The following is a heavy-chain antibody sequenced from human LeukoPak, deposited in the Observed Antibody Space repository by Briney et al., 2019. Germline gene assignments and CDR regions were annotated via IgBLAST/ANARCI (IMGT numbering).Heavy chain of an antibody. Sequence: PGGFLRLSCAASGFTFSSYAMSWVRQAPGKGLEWVSAISGSGGSTYYADSVKGRFTISRDNSKNTLYLQMNGLRAEDTAVYYCAKDVDYYGSGSSSNWFDPWGQGTLVTVSS. J-gene: IGHJ5*02. CDR1: GFTFSSYA. CDR2: ISGSGGST. CDR3: AKDVDYYGSGSSSNWFDP. V-gene: IGHV3-23*01. D-gene: IGHD3-10*01.